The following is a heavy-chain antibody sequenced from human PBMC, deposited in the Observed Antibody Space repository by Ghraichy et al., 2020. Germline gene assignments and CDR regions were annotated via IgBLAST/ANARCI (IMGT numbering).Heavy chain of an antibody. CDR2: IYKTGST. D-gene: IGHD3-16*01. Sequence: ETLSLTCTVSGGSVNSDINYWSWIRQPPGMGLEWIGYIYKTGSTNYNPSLKSRVTISLDTSKNQFSLRLTSVTAADTALYYCAREVLGDYGSSNWFDPWGQGTLVTVSS. CDR3: AREVLGDYGSSNWFDP. V-gene: IGHV4-61*01. J-gene: IGHJ5*02. CDR1: GGSVNSDINY.